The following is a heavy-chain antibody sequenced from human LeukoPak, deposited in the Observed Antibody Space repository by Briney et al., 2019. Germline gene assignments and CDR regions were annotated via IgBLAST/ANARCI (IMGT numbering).Heavy chain of an antibody. Sequence: ASVKVSCKASGYTFTSYGISWVRQAPGQGLEWMGWISAHNGNTNYAQKLQGRVTMTTDTSTSTAYMELRSLRSDDTAVYYCARVGMGYQLLNYYYYGMDVWGQGTTVTVSS. CDR3: ARVGMGYQLLNYYYYGMDV. CDR2: ISAHNGNT. D-gene: IGHD2-2*01. CDR1: GYTFTSYG. J-gene: IGHJ6*02. V-gene: IGHV1-18*01.